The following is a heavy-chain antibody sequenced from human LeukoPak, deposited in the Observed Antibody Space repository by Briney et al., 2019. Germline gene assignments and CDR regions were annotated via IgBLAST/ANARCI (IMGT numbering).Heavy chain of an antibody. D-gene: IGHD6-13*01. CDR1: GYTFTSYY. CDR2: INPSGGST. J-gene: IGHJ6*03. V-gene: IGHV1-46*01. Sequence: ASVTVSCKASGYTFTSYYMHWVRQAPGQGLEWMGIINPSGGSTSYAQKFQGRVTMTRDMSTSTVYMELSSLRSEDTAVYYCARGDTSSGSSGYMDVWGKGTTVTVSS. CDR3: ARGDTSSGSSGYMDV.